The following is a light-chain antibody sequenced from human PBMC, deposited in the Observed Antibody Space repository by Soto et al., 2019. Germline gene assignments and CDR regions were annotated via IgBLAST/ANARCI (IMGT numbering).Light chain of an antibody. CDR3: QQYGSSPIT. V-gene: IGKV3-20*01. CDR2: DAS. CDR1: QSVSSY. J-gene: IGKJ5*01. Sequence: EIVLTQSPATLSCSPGERSSLSFMASQSVSSYLAWYQQKPGQAPRLLIYDASNRATGIPDRFSGSGSGTDFTLTISRLEPEDFAVYYCQQYGSSPITFGQGTLLE.